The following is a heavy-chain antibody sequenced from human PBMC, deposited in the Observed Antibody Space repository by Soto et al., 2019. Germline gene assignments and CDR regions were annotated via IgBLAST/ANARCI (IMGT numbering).Heavy chain of an antibody. J-gene: IGHJ5*02. CDR1: GFTFSSYG. V-gene: IGHV3-30*18. D-gene: IGHD2-15*01. CDR2: ISYDGSNK. Sequence: QVQLVESGGGVVQPGRSLRLSCAASGFTFSSYGMHWVRQAPGKGLEWVAVISYDGSNKYYADSVKGRFTISRDNSKNPXYXXMNSLRAEDTAVYYCAKDYGYCSGGSCYSSGWFDPWGQGTLVTVSS. CDR3: AKDYGYCSGGSCYSSGWFDP.